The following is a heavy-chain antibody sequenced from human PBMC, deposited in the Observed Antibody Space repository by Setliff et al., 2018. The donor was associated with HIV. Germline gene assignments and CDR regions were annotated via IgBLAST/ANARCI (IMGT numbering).Heavy chain of an antibody. D-gene: IGHD1-7*01. CDR3: AREGITGTTLHPY. CDR2: ISIGSGGAI. V-gene: IGHV3-48*03. J-gene: IGHJ4*02. Sequence: GSLRLSCAASGFTFRNYKFNWVRQAPGRGLEWVSSISIGSGGAIDYADSVQGRFTISRDNSKNSLYLQMNTLRAEDTAVYYCAREGITGTTLHPYWGQGTLVTVSS. CDR1: GFTFRNYK.